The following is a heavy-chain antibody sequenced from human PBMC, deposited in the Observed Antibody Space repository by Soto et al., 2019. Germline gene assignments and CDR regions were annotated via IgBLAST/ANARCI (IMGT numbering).Heavy chain of an antibody. CDR2: ISGSGGST. D-gene: IGHD7-27*01. CDR1: GFTFSSYA. J-gene: IGHJ5*02. V-gene: IGHV3-23*01. CDR3: ARDLRLGIIRWFDP. Sequence: GGSLRLSCAASGFTFSSYAMSWVRQAPGKGLEWVSAISGSGGSTYYADSVKGRFTISRDNSKNTLYLQMNSLRAEDTAVYYCARDLRLGIIRWFDPWGQGTLVTVSS.